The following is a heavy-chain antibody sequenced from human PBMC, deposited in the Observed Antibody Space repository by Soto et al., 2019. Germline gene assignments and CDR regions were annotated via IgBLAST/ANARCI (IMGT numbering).Heavy chain of an antibody. CDR3: ARLRVPMTYGGGVFDS. V-gene: IGHV1-69*06. D-gene: IGHD3-16*01. Sequence: QVQLVQSGAEMMKSGSSVKVSCKVSGGSFNTYGIGWGRQAPGQGLEWMGEIIPLLGTPNYAQRFQGRVTITADKSTTTAYMELSSLRSEDSAVYYCARLRVPMTYGGGVFDSWGQGTLVTVSS. CDR2: IIPLLGTP. CDR1: GGSFNTYG. J-gene: IGHJ4*02.